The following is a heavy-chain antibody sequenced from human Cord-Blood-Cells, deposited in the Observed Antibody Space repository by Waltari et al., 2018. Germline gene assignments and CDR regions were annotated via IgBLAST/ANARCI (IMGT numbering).Heavy chain of an antibody. CDR2: IYYSGST. D-gene: IGHD4-17*01. Sequence: QVQLQESGPGLVKPSETLSLTCTVSGGSISSYYWSWIRQPPGKGLEWIGYIYYSGSTNYNPSLKSRVTISVDTSKNQFSLKLSSVTAADTAVYYCAREPCNYGDYGMDVWGQGTTVTVSS. J-gene: IGHJ6*02. CDR3: AREPCNYGDYGMDV. CDR1: GGSISSYY. V-gene: IGHV4-59*01.